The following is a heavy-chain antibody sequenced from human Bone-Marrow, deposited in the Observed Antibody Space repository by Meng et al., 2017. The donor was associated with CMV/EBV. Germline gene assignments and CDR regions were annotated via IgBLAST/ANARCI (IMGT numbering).Heavy chain of an antibody. D-gene: IGHD3-10*01. Sequence: SFRRYVIACVRQMPGRGLEGMGISCPADSDTTFSPSVQGQVTISADKSIGTAYLQWRSLTASDTAIYYCARARWVGDSTRSYFDFWGQGTLVTVSS. CDR3: ARARWVGDSTRSYFDF. J-gene: IGHJ4*02. CDR1: SFRRYV. V-gene: IGHV5-51*01. CDR2: SCPADSDT.